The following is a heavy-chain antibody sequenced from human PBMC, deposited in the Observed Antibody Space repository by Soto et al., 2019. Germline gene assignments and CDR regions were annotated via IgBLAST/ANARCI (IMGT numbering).Heavy chain of an antibody. CDR3: ARHSLALRKNNWFDP. Sequence: SETLSLTCTVSGDSIISSDFYWGWVRQPPGKGLEWIGSIFYLGSSYYNPSLKSRVTMPVDTSKNQFSLRLRSVTAADTALYFCARHSLALRKNNWFDPWGQGIMVTVSS. CDR1: GDSIISSDFY. V-gene: IGHV4-39*01. J-gene: IGHJ5*02. CDR2: IFYLGSS. D-gene: IGHD3-3*02.